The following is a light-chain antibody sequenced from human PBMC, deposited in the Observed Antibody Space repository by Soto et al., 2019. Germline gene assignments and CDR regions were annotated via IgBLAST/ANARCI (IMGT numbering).Light chain of an antibody. CDR2: AAS. CDR3: HQSFGTPRT. Sequence: DIQMTQSPSSLSASVGDRVTITCRSSQTINNYLNWYQHKPGKAPKLLIYAASNLQTGVPSRFSGSGSGTTFSLTISSLQPEDFATYYCHQSFGTPRTFGQGTKVDIK. CDR1: QTINNY. V-gene: IGKV1-39*01. J-gene: IGKJ2*02.